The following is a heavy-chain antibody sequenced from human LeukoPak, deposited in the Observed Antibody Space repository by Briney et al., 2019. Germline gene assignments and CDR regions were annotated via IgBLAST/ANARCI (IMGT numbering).Heavy chain of an antibody. J-gene: IGHJ4*02. D-gene: IGHD5-24*01. CDR3: ARRMATSHYYFDY. Sequence: GGSLRLSCAASGFTFSSYSMNWVRRAPGKGLEWVSSISSSSSYIYYADSVKGRFTISRDNAKNSLYLQMNSLRAEDTAVYYCARRMATSHYYFDYWGQGTLVTVSS. CDR2: ISSSSSYI. V-gene: IGHV3-21*01. CDR1: GFTFSSYS.